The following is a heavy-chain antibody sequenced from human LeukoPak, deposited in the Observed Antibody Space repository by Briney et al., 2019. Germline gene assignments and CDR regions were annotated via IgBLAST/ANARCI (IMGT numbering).Heavy chain of an antibody. Sequence: SETLSLTCAVSGGSISSSNWWSWVRQPPGKGLEWIGSIYYSGSTYYNPSLKSRVTISVDTSKNQFSLKLSSVTAADTAVYYCASSGPYYYGSGSLVNYWGQGTLVTVSS. D-gene: IGHD3-10*01. J-gene: IGHJ4*02. CDR2: IYYSGST. V-gene: IGHV4-4*02. CDR1: GGSISSSNW. CDR3: ASSGPYYYGSGSLVNY.